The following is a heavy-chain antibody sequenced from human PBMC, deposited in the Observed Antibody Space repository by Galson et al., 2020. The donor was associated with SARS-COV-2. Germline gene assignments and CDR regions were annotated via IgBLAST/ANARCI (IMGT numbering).Heavy chain of an antibody. D-gene: IGHD2-2*01. Sequence: SLKISCAASGFTFDDYAMHWVRQAPGKGLEWVSGISWNSGSIGYADSVKGRFTISRDNAKNSLYLQMNSLRAEDTALYYCAKDISGYCSSTSCPGGMDVWGQGTTVTVSS. CDR3: AKDISGYCSSTSCPGGMDV. CDR1: GFTFDDYA. CDR2: ISWNSGSI. J-gene: IGHJ6*02. V-gene: IGHV3-9*01.